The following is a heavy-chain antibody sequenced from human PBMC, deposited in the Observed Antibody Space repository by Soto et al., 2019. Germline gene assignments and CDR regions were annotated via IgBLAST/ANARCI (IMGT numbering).Heavy chain of an antibody. CDR1: GFTFSSYS. V-gene: IGHV3-48*02. CDR3: VRDLDLDRDMVHADL. CDR2: ISSSSSTI. D-gene: IGHD5-18*01. J-gene: IGHJ4*01. Sequence: PGGSLRLSCAASGFTFSSYSMNWVRQAPGKGLEWVSYISSSSSTIYYADSVKGRFTISADNAENSVFLQMNSLRDEDTAVYFCVRDLDLDRDMVHADLWGQGTLVTVSS.